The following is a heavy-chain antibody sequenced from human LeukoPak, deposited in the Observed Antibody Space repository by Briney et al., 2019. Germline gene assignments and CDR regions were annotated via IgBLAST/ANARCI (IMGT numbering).Heavy chain of an antibody. J-gene: IGHJ4*02. CDR3: VKEHNTGWPNFDS. V-gene: IGHV3-43*01. D-gene: IGHD6-19*01. Sequence: PGGSLRLSCAASGFTFKTYTMHWVRQSPGKGLEWVSLIRGRGGHTYYTDSVRGRFTVSRDNRKNFLYLQMNSLRTDDTAFYYCVKEHNTGWPNFDSWGQGTLVTVSS. CDR2: IRGRGGHT. CDR1: GFTFKTYT.